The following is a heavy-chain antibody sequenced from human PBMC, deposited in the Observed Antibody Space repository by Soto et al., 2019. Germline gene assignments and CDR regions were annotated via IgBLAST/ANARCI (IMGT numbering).Heavy chain of an antibody. CDR1: GFTFRDYD. V-gene: IGHV3-11*01. J-gene: IGHJ5*02. D-gene: IGHD6-6*01. Sequence: QVQLVESGGGLVRPGGSLRLSCAASGFTFRDYDMSWIRQAPGKGLEWVSCISSSGTATYYADFVKGRFTISRDNAKNSLYVEMNRLRVEDMAVYYCARKGPRAARPNHWGQGTLVTVSS. CDR3: ARKGPRAARPNH. CDR2: ISSSGTAT.